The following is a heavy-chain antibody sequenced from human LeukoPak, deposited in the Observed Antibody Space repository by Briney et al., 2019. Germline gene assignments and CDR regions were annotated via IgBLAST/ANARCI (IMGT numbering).Heavy chain of an antibody. D-gene: IGHD3-16*02. CDR3: ARLTLMITFGGVIAYFDY. CDR2: IKQDGSEK. J-gene: IGHJ4*02. CDR1: GFTFSSYW. V-gene: IGHV3-7*01. Sequence: GGSLRLSCAASGFTFSSYWMSWVRQAPGKGLEWVANIKQDGSEKYYVDSVKGRFTISRDNAKNSLYLQMNSLRAEDTAVYYCARLTLMITFGGVIAYFDYWGQGTLVTVSS.